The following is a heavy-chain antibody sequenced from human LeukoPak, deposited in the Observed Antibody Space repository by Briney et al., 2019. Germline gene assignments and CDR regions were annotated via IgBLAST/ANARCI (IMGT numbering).Heavy chain of an antibody. CDR1: GYTFTGNY. J-gene: IGHJ3*02. D-gene: IGHD2-2*01. CDR3: ARVPYQNDAFDI. CDR2: INPNSGGT. Sequence: GASVKVSCKASGYTFTGNYTHWVRQAPGQGLEWMGWINPNSGGTNYAQKFQGRVTMTRDTSISTAYMELSSPRYDDTAVYYCARVPYQNDAFDIWGQGTMVTVSS. V-gene: IGHV1-2*02.